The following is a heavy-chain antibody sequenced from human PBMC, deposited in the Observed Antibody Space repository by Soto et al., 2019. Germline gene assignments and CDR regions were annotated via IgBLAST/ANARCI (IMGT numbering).Heavy chain of an antibody. J-gene: IGHJ5*02. CDR3: ARDLRSPNWFDP. CDR1: GGTFSTYE. V-gene: IGHV1-69*01. Sequence: QVQLVQSGAEVKKPGSSVKVSCKTSGGTFSTYEFSWLRQAPGQGLEWMGGIIPVFDTANYAQKFQGRVTITADESTSTAYMELSSLRSEDTAVYYCARDLRSPNWFDPWGQGTLVTVSS. CDR2: IIPVFDTA.